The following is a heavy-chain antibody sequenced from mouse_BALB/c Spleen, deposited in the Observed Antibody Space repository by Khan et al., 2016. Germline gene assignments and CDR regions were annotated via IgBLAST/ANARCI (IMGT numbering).Heavy chain of an antibody. J-gene: IGHJ2*01. CDR1: GYSITSDYA. CDR3: ARFDYDRGYFDY. Sequence: EVQLVESGPGLVKPSQSLSLTCTVTGYSITSDYAWNWIRQFPGNKLEWMGYITYSGSTSYNPSLKSRITITRDTSKNPFFLQLNSVTTEDTATYYCARFDYDRGYFDYWGQGTTLTVSS. V-gene: IGHV3-2*02. CDR2: ITYSGST. D-gene: IGHD2-4*01.